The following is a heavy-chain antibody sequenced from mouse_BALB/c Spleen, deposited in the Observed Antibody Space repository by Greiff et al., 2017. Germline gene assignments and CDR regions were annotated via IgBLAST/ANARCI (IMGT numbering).Heavy chain of an antibody. CDR2: ISYDGSN. CDR1: GYSITSGYY. J-gene: IGHJ3*01. D-gene: IGHD2-14*01. V-gene: IGHV3-6*02. Sequence: EVKVEESGPGLVKPSQSLSLTCSVTGYSITSGYYWNWIRQFPGNKLEWMGYISYDGSNNYNPSLKNRISITRDTSKNQFFLKLNSVTTEDTATYYCARDYRYDAWFAYWGQGTLVTVSA. CDR3: ARDYRYDAWFAY.